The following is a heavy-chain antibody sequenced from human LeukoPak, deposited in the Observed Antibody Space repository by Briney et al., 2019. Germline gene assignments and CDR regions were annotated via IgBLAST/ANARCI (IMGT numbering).Heavy chain of an antibody. J-gene: IGHJ4*02. CDR2: IFYTGNT. Sequence: SETLSLTCSVSGASVRSSTYHWGWIRQSPGKGPEWFGSIFYTGNTFYTPSLKSRVTLFVDTSKNQFSLKLRSVTAADAAVYSCARHGPSMVRGAIVGYFDSWGQGTLVTVSS. V-gene: IGHV4-39*01. CDR1: GASVRSSTYH. D-gene: IGHD3-10*01. CDR3: ARHGPSMVRGAIVGYFDS.